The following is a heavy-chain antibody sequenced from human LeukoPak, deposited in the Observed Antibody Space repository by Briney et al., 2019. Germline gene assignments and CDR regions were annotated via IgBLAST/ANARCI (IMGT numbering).Heavy chain of an antibody. CDR2: IWYDGSNK. CDR1: GFTFSSYG. D-gene: IGHD5-18*01. V-gene: IGHV3-33*06. J-gene: IGHJ4*02. Sequence: PGGSLRLSCAASGFTFSSYGMHRVRQAPGKGLEWVAVIWYDGSNKYYADSVKGRFTISRDNSKNTLYLQMNSLRAEDTAVYYCAKDTAMVYYFDYWGQGTLVTVSS. CDR3: AKDTAMVYYFDY.